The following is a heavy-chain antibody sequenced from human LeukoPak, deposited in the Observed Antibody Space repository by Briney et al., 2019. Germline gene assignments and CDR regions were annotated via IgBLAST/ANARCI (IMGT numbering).Heavy chain of an antibody. V-gene: IGHV4-38-2*02. CDR1: GYSISSGYF. D-gene: IGHD3-10*01. J-gene: IGHJ4*02. Sequence: SETLSLTCTVSGYSISSGYFWGWIRQPPGKGLEWIASIYHAGNTYYNPSLKSRVTISVDTSKNQFSLKLSSVTAADTAVYYCATTRVRGVIITRGLDHWGQGTLVTVSS. CDR2: IYHAGNT. CDR3: ATTRVRGVIITRGLDH.